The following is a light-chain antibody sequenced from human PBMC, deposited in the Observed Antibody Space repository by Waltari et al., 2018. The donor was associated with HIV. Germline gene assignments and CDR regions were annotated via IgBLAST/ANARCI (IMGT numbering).Light chain of an antibody. V-gene: IGLV1-40*01. J-gene: IGLJ2*01. Sequence: QSVLTQPPSVSGDPVQRVTISCTGSKSNIGAGYEVHWYQQVPGTAPKLLIYGNNNRASGVPDRFSGSKSGTSASLAISGLQAEDEAEYHCQSYDSSLTTTVFGGGTKLTVL. CDR2: GNN. CDR1: KSNIGAGYE. CDR3: QSYDSSLTTTV.